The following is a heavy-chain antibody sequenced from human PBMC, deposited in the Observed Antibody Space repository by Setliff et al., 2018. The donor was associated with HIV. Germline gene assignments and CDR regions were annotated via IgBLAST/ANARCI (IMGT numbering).Heavy chain of an antibody. CDR1: GGTFRSYA. Sequence: ASVKVSCKASGGTFRSYAISWVRQAPGQGLEWMGWIQTNSGGTKSAQKFQGRVTMTRDTSISTAYMELNSLTSDDTAVYYCERGRHSGTYEAFDIWGPGTMVTVSS. CDR2: IQTNSGGT. J-gene: IGHJ3*02. V-gene: IGHV1-2*02. CDR3: ERGRHSGTYEAFDI. D-gene: IGHD1-26*01.